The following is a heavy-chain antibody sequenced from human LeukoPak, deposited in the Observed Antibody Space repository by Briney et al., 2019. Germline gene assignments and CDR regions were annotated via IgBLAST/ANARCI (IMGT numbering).Heavy chain of an antibody. V-gene: IGHV4-61*08. Sequence: PSETLSLTCTVSGGSISSGGYYWSWIRQHPGKGLEWIGYIYYSGSTHYNPSLKSRVTMSIDTSKNKFSLKLSFATAADTAIYYCATTYSRSGDDWFDPWGQGILVTVSS. CDR2: IYYSGST. CDR3: ATTYSRSGDDWFDP. J-gene: IGHJ5*02. D-gene: IGHD2-21*01. CDR1: GGSISSGGYY.